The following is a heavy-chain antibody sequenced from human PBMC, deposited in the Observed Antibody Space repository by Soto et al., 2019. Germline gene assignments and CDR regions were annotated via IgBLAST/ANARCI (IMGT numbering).Heavy chain of an antibody. CDR1: GGSISSGGYY. V-gene: IGHV4-31*03. CDR2: IYYSGST. CDR3: ARAFYDSSGYHEIFDY. D-gene: IGHD3-22*01. Sequence: SETLSLTCTVSGGSISSGGYYWSWIRQHPGKGLEWIGYIYYSGSTYYNPSLKSRVTISVDTSKNQFSLKLSSVTAADTAVYYCARAFYDSSGYHEIFDYWGQGTLVTVSS. J-gene: IGHJ4*02.